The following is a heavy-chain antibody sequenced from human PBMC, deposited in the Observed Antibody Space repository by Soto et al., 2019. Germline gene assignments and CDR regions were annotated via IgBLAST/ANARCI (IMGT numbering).Heavy chain of an antibody. CDR3: AYVVVVVASEYFQH. J-gene: IGHJ1*01. CDR1: GFSLSTSGVG. Sequence: KESGPTLVKPTQTLTLTCTFSGFSLSTSGVGVGWIRQPPGKALEWLALIYWDDDKRYSPSLKSRLTITKDTSKNQVVLTMTNMDPVDTATYYCAYVVVVVASEYFQHWGQGTLVTVSS. V-gene: IGHV2-5*02. D-gene: IGHD2-15*01. CDR2: IYWDDDK.